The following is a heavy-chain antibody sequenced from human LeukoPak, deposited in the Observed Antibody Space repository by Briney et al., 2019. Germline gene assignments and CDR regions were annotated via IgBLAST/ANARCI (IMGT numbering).Heavy chain of an antibody. Sequence: SETLSLTCTVSGGSISSSSYYWSWIRQPAGKGLEWIGRIYTSGTTNYNPSLKSRVTISVGTSKSQFSLKLSSVTAADTAVYYCAREVSDYDILTGWIDYWGQGTLVSVSS. D-gene: IGHD3-9*01. CDR1: GGSISSSSYY. V-gene: IGHV4-61*02. CDR3: AREVSDYDILTGWIDY. J-gene: IGHJ4*02. CDR2: IYTSGTT.